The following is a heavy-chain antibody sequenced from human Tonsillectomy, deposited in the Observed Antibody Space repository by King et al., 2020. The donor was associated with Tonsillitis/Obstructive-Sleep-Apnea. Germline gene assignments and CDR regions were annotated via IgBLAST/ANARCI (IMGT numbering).Heavy chain of an antibody. CDR1: GFIFSSYW. CDR3: ARGADYSNNWFDP. V-gene: IGHV3-74*01. D-gene: IGHD4-11*01. J-gene: IGHJ5*02. Sequence: VQLVESGGGLVQPGGSLRLSCAASGFIFSSYWMHWVRQAPGKGLVWVSRINSDGSSTSYADSVKGRFTISRDNAKNTLYLQMNSLRAEDTAVYYCARGADYSNNWFDPWGQGTLVTVSS. CDR2: INSDGSST.